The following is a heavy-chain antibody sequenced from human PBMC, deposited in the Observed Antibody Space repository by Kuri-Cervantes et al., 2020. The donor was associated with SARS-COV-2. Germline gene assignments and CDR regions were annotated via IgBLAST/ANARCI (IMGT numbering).Heavy chain of an antibody. CDR3: ARDGYDFWSGSFFDI. Sequence: ASVKVSCKASGYTFTSYGISWVRQAPGQGLEWMGWISAYNGNTNYAQKLQGRVTMTTDTSTSTAYMELRSLGSDDTAVYYCARDGYDFWSGSFFDIWGQGTMVTVSS. D-gene: IGHD3-3*01. J-gene: IGHJ3*02. CDR2: ISAYNGNT. V-gene: IGHV1-18*01. CDR1: GYTFTSYG.